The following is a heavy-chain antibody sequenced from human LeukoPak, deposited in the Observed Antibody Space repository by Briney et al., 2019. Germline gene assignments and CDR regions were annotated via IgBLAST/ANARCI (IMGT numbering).Heavy chain of an antibody. D-gene: IGHD2-2*01. Sequence: SETLSLTCKVSGDXISHGGHYWSWIRQRPGEGLEWFGYIYYSGSTYYNPSLKSRVTISVDTSKNQFSLKLSSVTAADTAVYYCARAAPYCSSTSCYAFDIWGQGTMVTVSS. CDR2: IYYSGST. V-gene: IGHV4-30-4*08. J-gene: IGHJ3*02. CDR1: GDXISHGGHY. CDR3: ARAAPYCSSTSCYAFDI.